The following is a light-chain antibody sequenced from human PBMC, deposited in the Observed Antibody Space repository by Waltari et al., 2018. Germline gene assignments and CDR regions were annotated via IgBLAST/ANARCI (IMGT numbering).Light chain of an antibody. Sequence: QSVLTQPPSVSAAPGQRVTISCTGSSPNIGAGYDVQWYQHLPGAAPELLIYANTNRPSGVTDRISASKSGTSASLAITGLQAADEAVYYCQSYDSSLSGVVFGGGTKLTVL. CDR2: ANT. CDR3: QSYDSSLSGVV. V-gene: IGLV1-40*01. CDR1: SPNIGAGYD. J-gene: IGLJ2*01.